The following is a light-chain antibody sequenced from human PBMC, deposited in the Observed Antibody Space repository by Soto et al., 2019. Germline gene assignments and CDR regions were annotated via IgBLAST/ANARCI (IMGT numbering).Light chain of an antibody. CDR2: AAS. V-gene: IGKV1-39*01. CDR3: QQSHTTPYT. Sequence: DIQMTQSPSSLSASVGDRVAITCRASQSINIYLNWYQQRPGRAPKLLIYAASNLQSGVPSRFSGDGVGTHFTLTISGLQPYDFATYHCQQSHTTPYTFDQATRLEIK. CDR1: QSINIY. J-gene: IGKJ5*01.